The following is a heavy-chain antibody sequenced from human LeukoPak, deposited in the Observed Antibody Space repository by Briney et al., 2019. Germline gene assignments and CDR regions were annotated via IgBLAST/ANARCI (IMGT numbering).Heavy chain of an antibody. J-gene: IGHJ4*02. D-gene: IGHD3-3*01. CDR2: VYYSGST. CDR1: GDSVISGLYY. CDR3: ARGKYYGDSDY. V-gene: IGHV4-61*01. Sequence: PSETLSLPYSVSGDSVISGLYYWTWVRQPPGKGLEWIGYVYYSGSTTYSPSLKSRVTISVDTSKNQFSLNLRSVTAADTAVYYCARGKYYGDSDYWGQGTLVTVSS.